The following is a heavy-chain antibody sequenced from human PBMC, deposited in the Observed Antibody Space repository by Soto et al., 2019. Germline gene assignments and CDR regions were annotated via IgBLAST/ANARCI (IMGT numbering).Heavy chain of an antibody. CDR3: TRDWEITVSTWSFGGF. J-gene: IGHJ4*02. CDR2: IIPSHGVT. Sequence: QVQLVQSGAEVKKPGPSVKVSCKASGGTFSPYTINWVRQAPGQGLEWMGRIIPSHGVTNYAQKFQARVTITADKSTSTAYMELSGLRFEDTAMYYCTRDWEITVSTWSFGGFWGRGTLVTVSS. V-gene: IGHV1-69*08. CDR1: GGTFSPYT. D-gene: IGHD3-10*01.